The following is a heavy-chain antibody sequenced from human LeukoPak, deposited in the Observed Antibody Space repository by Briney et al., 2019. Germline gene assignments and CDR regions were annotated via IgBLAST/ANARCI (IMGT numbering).Heavy chain of an antibody. CDR1: GYSFTSYW. CDR3: ARDSAYGPKLYYFDY. D-gene: IGHD4-17*01. CDR2: IYPGDSDT. V-gene: IGHV5-51*01. J-gene: IGHJ4*02. Sequence: GESLKISCKGSGYSFTSYWIGWVRQMPGKGLEWMGIIYPGDSDTRYSPSFQGQVTISADKSISTAYLQWSSLKASDTAMYYCARDSAYGPKLYYFDYWGQGTLVTVSS.